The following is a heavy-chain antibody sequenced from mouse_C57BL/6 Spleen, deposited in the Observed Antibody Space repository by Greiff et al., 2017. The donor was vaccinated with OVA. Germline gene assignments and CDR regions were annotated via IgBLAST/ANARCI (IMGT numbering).Heavy chain of an antibody. Sequence: EVNVVESGEGLVKPGGSLKLSCAASGFTFSSYAMSWVRQTPEKRLEWVAYISSGGDYIYYADTVKGRFTISRDNARNTLYLQMSSLKSEDTAMYYCTRDPPLFDYWGQGTTLTVSS. CDR2: ISSGGDYI. CDR3: TRDPPLFDY. V-gene: IGHV5-9-1*02. D-gene: IGHD1-1*01. CDR1: GFTFSSYA. J-gene: IGHJ2*01.